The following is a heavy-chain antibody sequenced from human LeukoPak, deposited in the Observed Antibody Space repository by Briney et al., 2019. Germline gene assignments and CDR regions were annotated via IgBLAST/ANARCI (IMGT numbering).Heavy chain of an antibody. D-gene: IGHD3-3*01. CDR2: ISGGGST. CDR3: AKDYLGYYRPFDY. Sequence: GGSLRLSCAASGFAFNNYAMNWVRQVPGKGLEWVSAISGGGSTYYADSVKGRFTISRDNSKNTLYLQMNSLRAEDTAVYYCAKDYLGYYRPFDYWGQGILVTVSS. V-gene: IGHV3-23*01. CDR1: GFAFNNYA. J-gene: IGHJ4*02.